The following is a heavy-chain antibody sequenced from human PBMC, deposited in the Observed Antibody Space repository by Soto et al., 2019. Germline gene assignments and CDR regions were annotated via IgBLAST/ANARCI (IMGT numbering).Heavy chain of an antibody. D-gene: IGHD3-22*01. CDR2: IWYDGSNK. CDR3: ARDQHYYDSSGYYSPVLQFDY. V-gene: IGHV3-33*01. J-gene: IGHJ4*02. Sequence: GGSLRLSCAASGFTFSSYGMHWVRQAPGKGLEWVAVIWYDGSNKYYEDSVKGRFTISRDNSKNTLYLQMNSLRAEDTAVYYCARDQHYYDSSGYYSPVLQFDYWGQGTLVTVSS. CDR1: GFTFSSYG.